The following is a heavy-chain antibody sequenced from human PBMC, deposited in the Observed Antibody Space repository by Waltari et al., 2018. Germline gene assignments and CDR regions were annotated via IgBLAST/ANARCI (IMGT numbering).Heavy chain of an antibody. CDR1: GYPFTGSQ. D-gene: IGHD4-4*01. V-gene: IGHV1-2*04. Sequence: QVQLVQSGAEVKKPGASVKVSCKASGYPFTGSQMHWVRQAPGQGLEWMGWINPNSGGTNYAQKFQGWVTMTRDTSISTAYMELSRLRSDDTVVYYCARSVTTERFGLTYYYYYGMDVWGQGTTVTVSS. CDR2: INPNSGGT. J-gene: IGHJ6*02. CDR3: ARSVTTERFGLTYYYYYGMDV.